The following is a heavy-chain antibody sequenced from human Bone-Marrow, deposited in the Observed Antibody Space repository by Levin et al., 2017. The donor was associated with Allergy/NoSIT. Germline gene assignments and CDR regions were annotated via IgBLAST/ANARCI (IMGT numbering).Heavy chain of an antibody. CDR3: ARDVSGSYYTFGV. V-gene: IGHV4-59*02. D-gene: IGHD1-26*01. Sequence: PSETLSLTCNVSGGSVSSHFWNWIRYSPGNGLEWIGYVFHSGSTAYNPSLRTRVTISIDTSRNPFSLKLTSVTAADTPLYSCARDVSGSYYTFGVWGHGTMVTVSS. CDR1: GGSVSSHF. CDR2: VFHSGST. J-gene: IGHJ3*01.